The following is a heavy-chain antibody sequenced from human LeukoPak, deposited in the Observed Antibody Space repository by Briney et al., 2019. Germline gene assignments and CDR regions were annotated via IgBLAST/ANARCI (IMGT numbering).Heavy chain of an antibody. CDR1: GFTFSNYW. CDR3: VRARYSSDSYYFDY. D-gene: IGHD5-18*01. J-gene: IGHJ4*02. V-gene: IGHV3-7*03. CDR2: VKQDEGEK. Sequence: GGSLRLSCAASGFTFSNYWMSWVRQAPGKGLEWVASVKQDEGEKYYVDSVKGRFTISRDKAKNLLHLQMNSLRAEDTAVYYCVRARYSSDSYYFDYWGQGTLVTVSS.